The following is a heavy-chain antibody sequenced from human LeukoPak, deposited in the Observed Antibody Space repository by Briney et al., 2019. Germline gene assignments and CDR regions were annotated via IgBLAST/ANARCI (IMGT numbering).Heavy chain of an antibody. CDR3: ARSWGYCSGGSCPPHWYFDL. D-gene: IGHD2-15*01. V-gene: IGHV3-30*04. CDR1: GFTFSSYA. Sequence: PGRSLRLSCAASGFTFSSYAMHWVRQAPGKGLGWVAVISYDGSNKYYADSVKGRFTISRDNSENTLYLQMSSLRPEDTAVYYCARSWGYCSGGSCPPHWYFDLWGRGTLVTVSS. CDR2: ISYDGSNK. J-gene: IGHJ2*01.